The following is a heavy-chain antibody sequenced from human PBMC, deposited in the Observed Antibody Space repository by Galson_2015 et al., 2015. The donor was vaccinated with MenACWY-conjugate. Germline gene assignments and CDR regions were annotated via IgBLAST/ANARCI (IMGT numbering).Heavy chain of an antibody. CDR2: ISSGHIYS. Sequence: SLRLSCAASGFTFSDYYMSWICQAPGKGLEWVAYISSGHIYSNHADSVKGRFTISRDNAKNSLFLQMNSLRAEDTAVYFCARTPRSYSGYTFEKWGQGTLVTVSS. CDR1: GFTFSDYY. J-gene: IGHJ4*02. D-gene: IGHD5-12*01. CDR3: ARTPRSYSGYTFEK. V-gene: IGHV3-11*06.